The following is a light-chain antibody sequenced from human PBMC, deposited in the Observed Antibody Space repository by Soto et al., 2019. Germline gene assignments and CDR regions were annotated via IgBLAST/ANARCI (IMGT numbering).Light chain of an antibody. J-gene: IGLJ1*01. CDR2: DVS. V-gene: IGLV2-11*01. CDR3: FSFTTTSTHV. Sequence: QSVLTQPRSVSGSPGQSVTISCTGTSSDVGYYNYVSWYQQYPGKAPKLMIYDVSGRPSGVPDRFSGSKSGNTASLTISGLQAEDEAEYFCFSFTTTSTHVFGTGTKVTVL. CDR1: SSDVGYYNY.